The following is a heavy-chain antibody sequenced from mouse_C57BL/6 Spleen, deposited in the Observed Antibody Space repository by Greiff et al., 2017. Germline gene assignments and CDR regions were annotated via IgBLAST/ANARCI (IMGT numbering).Heavy chain of an antibody. Sequence: ESGPGLVKPSQSLSLTCSVTGYSITSGYYWNWIRQFPGNKLEWMGYISYDGSNNYNPSLKNRISITRDTSKNQFFLKLNSVTTEDTATYYCARGEEVTTVSFDYWGQGTTLTVSS. V-gene: IGHV3-6*01. CDR3: ARGEEVTTVSFDY. CDR2: ISYDGSN. D-gene: IGHD1-1*01. J-gene: IGHJ2*01. CDR1: GYSITSGYY.